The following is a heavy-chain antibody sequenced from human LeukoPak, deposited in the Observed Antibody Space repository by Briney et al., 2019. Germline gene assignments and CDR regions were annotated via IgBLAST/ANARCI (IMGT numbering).Heavy chain of an antibody. CDR2: ISGDGGIT. D-gene: IGHD4-17*01. CDR3: AKDIDYGDYGSCFDY. Sequence: GGSLRLSCAASGFTFDDYAMHWVRQAPGKGLEWVSLISGDGGITYYADSVKGRFTISRDNSKNSLYLQMNSLRTEDTALYYCAKDIDYGDYGSCFDYWGQGTLVTVSS. CDR1: GFTFDDYA. J-gene: IGHJ4*02. V-gene: IGHV3-43*02.